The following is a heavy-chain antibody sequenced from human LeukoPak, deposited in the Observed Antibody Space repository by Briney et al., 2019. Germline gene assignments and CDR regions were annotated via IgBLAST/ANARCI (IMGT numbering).Heavy chain of an antibody. Sequence: GGSLRLSCAASGFTFSSYSMNWGRQAPGKGLEWGSSMSSSSSYIYYTDSVKGRFTISRDNTKNSLYLQMNSLRAEDTAVYYCAREGDGYNPDYWGQGTLVTVSS. V-gene: IGHV3-21*01. CDR2: MSSSSSYI. CDR3: AREGDGYNPDY. D-gene: IGHD5-24*01. J-gene: IGHJ4*02. CDR1: GFTFSSYS.